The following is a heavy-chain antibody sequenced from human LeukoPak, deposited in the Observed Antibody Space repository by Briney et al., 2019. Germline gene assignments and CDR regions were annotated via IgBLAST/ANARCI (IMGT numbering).Heavy chain of an antibody. V-gene: IGHV1-69*05. CDR2: IIPIFGTA. Sequence: SVKVSCKASGGTFSSYAISWVRQAPGQGLEWMGGIIPIFGTANYAQKFQGRVTITTDESTSTAYMELSSLRSEDTAVYYCARGCSSTSCYKNWFDPWGQGTLVTVSS. CDR1: GGTFSSYA. J-gene: IGHJ5*02. CDR3: ARGCSSTSCYKNWFDP. D-gene: IGHD2-2*01.